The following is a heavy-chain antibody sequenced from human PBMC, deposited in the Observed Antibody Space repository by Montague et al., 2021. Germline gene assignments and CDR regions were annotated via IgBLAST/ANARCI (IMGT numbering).Heavy chain of an antibody. CDR3: ARDPGWECDSFDI. CDR2: ISYDGSNK. D-gene: IGHD1-26*01. V-gene: IGHV3-30*04. J-gene: IGHJ3*02. Sequence: SLRLSCAASGFTFSSYAMHWVRQAPGKGLEWVAVISYDGSNKYYVDSVKGRFTISRDNSKNTLYLQMNSLRAEDTALFYCARDPGWECDSFDIWGRGTMVTVSS. CDR1: GFTFSSYA.